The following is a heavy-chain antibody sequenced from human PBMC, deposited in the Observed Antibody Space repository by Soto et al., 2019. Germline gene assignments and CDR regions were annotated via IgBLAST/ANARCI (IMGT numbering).Heavy chain of an antibody. Sequence: QVQLQESGPGLVKPSETLSLTCTVSGDSMTKYYWSWIRQPAGKGLVWIGRIYTSGSTNYNPSLKSRVTMSIDTSNNHFSLKLKSVTAADTAVYYCARTVGAAYYFDFWGQGALVTVSS. CDR1: GDSMTKYY. D-gene: IGHD1-26*01. CDR3: ARTVGAAYYFDF. CDR2: IYTSGST. J-gene: IGHJ4*02. V-gene: IGHV4-4*07.